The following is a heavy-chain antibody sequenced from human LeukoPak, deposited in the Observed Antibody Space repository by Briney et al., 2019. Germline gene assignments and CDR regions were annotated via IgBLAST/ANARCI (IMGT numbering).Heavy chain of an antibody. J-gene: IGHJ6*03. Sequence: KPGPSLRLSCAASGFTFSNAWMSWVRQAPGKGLEWVGRIKSKTDGGTTDYAAPVKGRFTISRDDSKNTLYLQMNSLKTEDTAVYYCTRPGRSIAARTEYYYYYMDVWGKGTTVTVSS. V-gene: IGHV3-15*01. D-gene: IGHD6-6*01. CDR2: IKSKTDGGTT. CDR3: TRPGRSIAARTEYYYYYMDV. CDR1: GFTFSNAW.